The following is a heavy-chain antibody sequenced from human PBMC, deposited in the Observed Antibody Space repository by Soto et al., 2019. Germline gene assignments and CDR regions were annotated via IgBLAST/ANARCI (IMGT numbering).Heavy chain of an antibody. CDR1: GFTFSSYA. V-gene: IGHV3-30-3*01. J-gene: IGHJ4*02. Sequence: QVQLVESGGGVVQPGRSLRLSCAASGFTFSSYAMHWVRQAPGKGLEWVSVISYDGSNKYYADSVKGRFTISRDNSKNTLYLQMNSLRAEDTAVYYCARDRRRERPDVHYFDYWGQGTLVTVSS. CDR2: ISYDGSNK. CDR3: ARDRRRERPDVHYFDY. D-gene: IGHD1-26*01.